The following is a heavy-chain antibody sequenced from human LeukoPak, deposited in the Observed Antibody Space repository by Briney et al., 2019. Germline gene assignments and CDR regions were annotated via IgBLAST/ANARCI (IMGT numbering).Heavy chain of an antibody. CDR1: GFIFRTHA. J-gene: IGHJ4*01. CDR2: ITITDFGA. V-gene: IGHV3-23*01. CDR3: ATESVRPYPAY. D-gene: IGHD6-19*01. Sequence: PGGSLRLSCAASGFIFRTHAMSWVRQAPGKGLEGVSTITITDFGAYYVDAVRGRCTISRDNSKNTLYLQLNILRAEDTAVYLCATESVRPYPAYWSHGTLVTTSS.